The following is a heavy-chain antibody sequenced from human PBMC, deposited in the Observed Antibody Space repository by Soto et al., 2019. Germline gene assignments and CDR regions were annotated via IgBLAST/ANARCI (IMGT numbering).Heavy chain of an antibody. CDR3: AKSMGGTANGMDV. CDR2: ISYYSGSI. Sequence: GGSLRLSCVSSGFRFDDYGMHLVRQVPGKGLEWVSGISYYSGSIGYADSVKGRFTISRDNAKNSLYLQMNSLRAEDTALYYCAKSMGGTANGMDVWGQGTTVTVSS. D-gene: IGHD2-15*01. J-gene: IGHJ6*02. CDR1: GFRFDDYG. V-gene: IGHV3-9*01.